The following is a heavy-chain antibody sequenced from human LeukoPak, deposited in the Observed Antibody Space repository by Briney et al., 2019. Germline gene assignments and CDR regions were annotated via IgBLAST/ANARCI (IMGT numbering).Heavy chain of an antibody. Sequence: GGSLRLSCAASGFTFSSYAMSWVRQAPGKGLEWVSAISGSGGSTCYADSVKGRFTISRDNSKNTLYLQMNSLRAEDTAVYYCAKVMYRGLSSALDYWGQGTLVTVSS. V-gene: IGHV3-23*01. CDR3: AKVMYRGLSSALDY. J-gene: IGHJ4*02. CDR2: ISGSGGST. CDR1: GFTFSSYA. D-gene: IGHD1-26*01.